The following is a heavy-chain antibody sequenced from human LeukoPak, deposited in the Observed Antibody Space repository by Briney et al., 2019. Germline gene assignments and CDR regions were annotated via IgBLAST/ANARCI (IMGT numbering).Heavy chain of an antibody. D-gene: IGHD2-2*01. CDR3: ARDGPVPKDP. V-gene: IGHV1-46*01. CDR1: GYTFTSYY. CDR2: INPSGGST. J-gene: IGHJ5*02. Sequence: ASVKVSCKASGYTFTSYYMHWVRQAPGQGLEWMGIINPSGGSTSYAQKLQGRVTMTTDTSTSTAYMELRSLRSDDTAVYYCARDGPVPKDPWGQGTLVTVSS.